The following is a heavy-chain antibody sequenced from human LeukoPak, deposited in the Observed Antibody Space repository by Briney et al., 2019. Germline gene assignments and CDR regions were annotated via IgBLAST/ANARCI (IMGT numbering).Heavy chain of an antibody. CDR1: GFTFSSYA. J-gene: IGHJ6*02. CDR3: AKDQSSYYYYGMDV. CDR2: ISGSGGST. V-gene: IGHV3-23*01. Sequence: GGSPRLSCAASGFTFSSYAMSWVRQAPGKGLEWVSAISGSGGSTYYADSVKGRFTISRDNSKNTLYLQMNSLRAEDTAVYYCAKDQSSYYYYGMDVWGQGTTVTVSS.